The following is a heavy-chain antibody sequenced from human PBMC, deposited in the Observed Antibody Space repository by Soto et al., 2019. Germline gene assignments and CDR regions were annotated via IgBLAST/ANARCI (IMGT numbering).Heavy chain of an antibody. D-gene: IGHD3-22*01. Sequence: QVHLVESGGGVVQPGRSLRLSCAASGFTFSSYGMHWVRQAPGKGLEWVAVISYDGSNKYYADSVKGRFTISRDNSKNTLYLQMNSLRAEDTAVYYCAKDLRHYYDSSGLAIGTSLDYWGQGTLVTVSS. CDR3: AKDLRHYYDSSGLAIGTSLDY. J-gene: IGHJ4*02. CDR2: ISYDGSNK. CDR1: GFTFSSYG. V-gene: IGHV3-30*18.